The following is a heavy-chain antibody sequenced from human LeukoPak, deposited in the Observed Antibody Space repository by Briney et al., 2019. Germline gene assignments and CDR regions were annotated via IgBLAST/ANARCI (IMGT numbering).Heavy chain of an antibody. D-gene: IGHD3-9*01. V-gene: IGHV4-34*01. Sequence: SETLSLTCAVYGGSFSGYYWSWIRQPPGKGLEWIGEINHSGSTNYNPSLKSRVTISVDTSKNQFSLKLSSVTAADTAVYYCASVLRYFDNAFDIWGQGTMVTVSS. CDR2: INHSGST. J-gene: IGHJ3*02. CDR3: ASVLRYFDNAFDI. CDR1: GGSFSGYY.